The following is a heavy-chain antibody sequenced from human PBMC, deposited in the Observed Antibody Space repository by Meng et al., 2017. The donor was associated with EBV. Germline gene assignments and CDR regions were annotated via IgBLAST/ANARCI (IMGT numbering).Heavy chain of an antibody. CDR2: LIPMSDAP. J-gene: IGHJ4*02. CDR3: ASESGRGFTPDY. D-gene: IGHD3-10*01. V-gene: IGHV1-69*01. CDR1: GGTFRSDA. Sequence: QVQLVQAGAGVKKPGSSVKASCKTSGGTFRSDAVSWVRQAPGQGLEWMGGLIPMSDAPYYAQKFQDRVTITADESTSTHYMDLSGLRSEDTAVYYCASESGRGFTPDYWGQGTLVTVSS.